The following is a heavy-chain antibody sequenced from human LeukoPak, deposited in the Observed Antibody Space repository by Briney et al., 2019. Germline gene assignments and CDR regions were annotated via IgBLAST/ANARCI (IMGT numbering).Heavy chain of an antibody. CDR3: ANFFGYNFGY. CDR2: SRNKADGYAT. J-gene: IGHJ4*02. CDR1: GLTFSDPY. D-gene: IGHD5-24*01. Sequence: PGGSLRLSCIASGLTFSDPYMDWVRQAPGKGLEWVGRSRNKADGYATEYAASVEGRFTISRDDSTNSVYLQMNSLKPEDTAVYYCANFFGYNFGYWGQGTLVTVSS. V-gene: IGHV3-72*01.